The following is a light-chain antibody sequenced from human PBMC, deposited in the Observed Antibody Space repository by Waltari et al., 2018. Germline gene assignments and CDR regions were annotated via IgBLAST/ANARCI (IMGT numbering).Light chain of an antibody. CDR3: QQFYNPLFI. CDR1: QSVSYNSDNKNF. V-gene: IGKV4-1*01. J-gene: IGKJ3*01. CDR2: WAS. Sequence: DIVMTQSPDSLAVSLGERATINCTSSQSVSYNSDNKNFLAWYQQKPGQPPKLLIYWASTRASGVPDRFSGSGSGTEFTLTISSVEAEDVAIYYCQQFYNPLFIFGPGTKVDIK.